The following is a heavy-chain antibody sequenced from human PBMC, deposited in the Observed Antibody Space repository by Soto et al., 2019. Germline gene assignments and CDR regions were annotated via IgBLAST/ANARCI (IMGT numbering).Heavy chain of an antibody. D-gene: IGHD2-21*01. CDR3: AKDAVYNDGLWLMDH. CDR2: SYGSGRGI. CDR1: GLPHSSFA. Sequence: GSLRLSCTASGLPHSSFAMMWVRQAPVKGLECVSGSYGSGRGIEYADSVKGRFTISRDNSKNTVYLQMTDLRADDTAVYYCAKDAVYNDGLWLMDHWGQGTQVTVSS. V-gene: IGHV3-23*05. J-gene: IGHJ4*02.